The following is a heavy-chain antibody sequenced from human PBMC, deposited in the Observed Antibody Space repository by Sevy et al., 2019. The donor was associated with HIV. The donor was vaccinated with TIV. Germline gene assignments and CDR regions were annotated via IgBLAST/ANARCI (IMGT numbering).Heavy chain of an antibody. V-gene: IGHV3-21*01. CDR2: ISLSSSFK. J-gene: IGHJ3*01. CDR3: ARDKGYQVLHINEALDL. Sequence: GGSLRLSCVASGFTFSSYTMNWVRQAPGKGLEWVSSISLSSSFKYYGDSLKGRFTISRDNARSSLYLQMNSLRAEDTAVYYCARDKGYQVLHINEALDLWGQVTIVTVSS. D-gene: IGHD2-2*01. CDR1: GFTFSSYT.